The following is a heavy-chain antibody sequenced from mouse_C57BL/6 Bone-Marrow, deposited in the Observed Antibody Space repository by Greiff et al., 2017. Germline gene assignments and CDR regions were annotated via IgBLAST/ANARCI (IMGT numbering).Heavy chain of an antibody. CDR2: IYPGSGST. J-gene: IGHJ3*01. V-gene: IGHV1-55*01. CDR1: GYTFTSYW. CDR3: ARYGGYLPTWFAY. D-gene: IGHD2-3*01. Sequence: QVQLQQPGAELVKPGASVKMSCKASGYTFTSYWITWVKQRPGQGLEWIGDIYPGSGSTNYNEKFKSKATLTVDTSSSTAYMQLSSLTSEDSAVYYCARYGGYLPTWFAYWGQGTLGTVSA.